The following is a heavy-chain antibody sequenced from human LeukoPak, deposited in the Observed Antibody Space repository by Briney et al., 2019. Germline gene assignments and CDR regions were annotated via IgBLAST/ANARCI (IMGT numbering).Heavy chain of an antibody. CDR2: ISSSSSYI. CDR1: GFTFSSYS. J-gene: IGHJ6*02. Sequence: GGSLRLSCAASGFTFSSYSMNWVRQAPGKGLEWVSSISSSSSYIYYADSVEGRFTISRDNAKNSLYLQMNSLRAEDTAVYYCARDVGDIVVVRGMDVWGQGTTVTVSS. V-gene: IGHV3-21*01. CDR3: ARDVGDIVVVRGMDV. D-gene: IGHD2-2*01.